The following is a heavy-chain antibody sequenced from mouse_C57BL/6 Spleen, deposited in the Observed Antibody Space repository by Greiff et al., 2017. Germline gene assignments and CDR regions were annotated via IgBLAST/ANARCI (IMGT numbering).Heavy chain of an antibody. Sequence: VKLMESGPELVKPGASVKISCKASGYAFSSSWMNWVKQRPGKGLEWIGRIYPGDGDTNYNGKFKGKATLTADKSSSTAYMQLSSLTSEDTAVYFCARSEDYYGSREDYWGQGTTLTVSS. CDR2: IYPGDGDT. CDR1: GYAFSSSW. CDR3: ARSEDYYGSREDY. V-gene: IGHV1-82*01. D-gene: IGHD1-1*01. J-gene: IGHJ2*01.